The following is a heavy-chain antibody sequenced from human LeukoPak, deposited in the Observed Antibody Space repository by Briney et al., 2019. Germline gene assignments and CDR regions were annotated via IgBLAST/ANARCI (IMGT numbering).Heavy chain of an antibody. CDR1: GFTFRNYG. J-gene: IGHJ4*02. CDR2: ISGSGDST. D-gene: IGHD2-21*02. CDR3: AKGHGDWYFYYFDY. Sequence: GGSLRLSCAVSGFTFRNYGMSWVRQAPGKGLGWVSAISGSGDSTYYTDSVKGRFTISRDNDKNTLYLQMSSLRDEDTAIYYCAKGHGDWYFYYFDYWGQGTLVTVSS. V-gene: IGHV3-23*01.